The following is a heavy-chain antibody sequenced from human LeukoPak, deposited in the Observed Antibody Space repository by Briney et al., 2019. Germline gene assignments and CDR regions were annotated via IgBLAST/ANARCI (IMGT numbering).Heavy chain of an antibody. CDR2: IYYSGST. J-gene: IGHJ4*02. CDR1: GGSIRSGSHY. V-gene: IGHV4-39*02. Sequence: SSETLSLTCTVSGGSIRSGSHYWAWIRQPPGKGLEWIGSIYYSGSTYYNPSLENRVTISIDTSKNHFSLKLSSLSVADTSVYYCAKRDDSGGNLVDLWGQGTLVTVS. CDR3: AKRDDSGGNLVDL. D-gene: IGHD3-22*01.